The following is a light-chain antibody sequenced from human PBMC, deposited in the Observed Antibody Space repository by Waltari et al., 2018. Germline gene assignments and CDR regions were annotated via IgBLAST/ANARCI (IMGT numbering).Light chain of an antibody. CDR3: QSYDSSLAASV. Sequence: QSGLPQPPSVSSATGQRVTSSCTGTSPNIGADSDVHWYQVLPGTAPKLHVFGNKKRPSGVPNRVSGSRSSTSAALAITGLQAEDEADYYCQSYDSSLAASVFGGGTKLTVL. J-gene: IGLJ3*02. CDR2: GNK. V-gene: IGLV1-40*01. CDR1: SPNIGADSD.